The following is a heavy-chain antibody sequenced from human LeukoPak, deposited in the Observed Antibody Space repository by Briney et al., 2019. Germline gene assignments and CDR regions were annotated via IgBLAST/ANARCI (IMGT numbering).Heavy chain of an antibody. D-gene: IGHD1-14*01. CDR2: INHSGST. Sequence: PSETLSLTCAVYGGSFSGYYWSWIRQPPGKGLEWIGEINHSGSTNYNPPLKSRVTISVDTSKNQFSLKLSSVTAADTAVYYCARGVKPGIRKEAFDIWGQGTMVTVSS. J-gene: IGHJ3*02. CDR1: GGSFSGYY. V-gene: IGHV4-34*01. CDR3: ARGVKPGIRKEAFDI.